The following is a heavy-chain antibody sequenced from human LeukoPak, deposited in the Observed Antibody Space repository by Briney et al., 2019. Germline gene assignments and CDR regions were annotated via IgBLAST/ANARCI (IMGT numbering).Heavy chain of an antibody. Sequence: GASVKVSCKASRYTFTGYYMHWVRQAPGQGLEWMGWINPNSGGTNYAQKFQGRVTMTRDTSISTAYMELSRLRSDDTAVYYCARVHGYSYGCDYWGQGTLVTVSS. CDR2: INPNSGGT. V-gene: IGHV1-2*02. CDR1: RYTFTGYY. CDR3: ARVHGYSYGCDY. J-gene: IGHJ4*02. D-gene: IGHD5-18*01.